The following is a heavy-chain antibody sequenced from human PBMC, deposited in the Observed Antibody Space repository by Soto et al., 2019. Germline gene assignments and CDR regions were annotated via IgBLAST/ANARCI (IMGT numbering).Heavy chain of an antibody. CDR2: IVPIYRTA. V-gene: IGHV1-69*01. CDR3: VRDSGAKLSSS. J-gene: IGHJ4*02. CDR1: GGTFSSYR. D-gene: IGHD6-13*01. Sequence: QVQLVQSGAEVKKPGSSVKVSCKASGGTFSSYRINWVRQAPGQGLEWVGGIVPIYRTADYAQKFQGKGTNTPGESARTSYMELGSLEAQSTGVYYCVRDSGAKLSSSWGQGTLVTVSS.